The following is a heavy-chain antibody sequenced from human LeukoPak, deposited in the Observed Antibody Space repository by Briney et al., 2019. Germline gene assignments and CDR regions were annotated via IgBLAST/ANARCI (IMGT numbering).Heavy chain of an antibody. J-gene: IGHJ4*02. D-gene: IGHD6-19*01. V-gene: IGHV4-39*01. CDR3: ARHGQWLVRLDY. CDR2: IHYSGST. Sequence: ASETLSLTCTVSGASIGTINNYWGWIRQPPGKGLEWIGGIHYSGSTYYDPSLKSRVTISMDTSRNQFSLRLNSVTAADTAVYYCARHGQWLVRLDYWGQGTLVTVSS. CDR1: GASIGTINNY.